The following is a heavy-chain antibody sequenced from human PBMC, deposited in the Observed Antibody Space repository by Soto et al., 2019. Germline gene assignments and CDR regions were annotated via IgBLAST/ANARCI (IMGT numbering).Heavy chain of an antibody. Sequence: QVQLVQSGPEVKEPGSSVEVSCKAPGGTLTNYAITWVRQAPGQGLEWVGGIIPIFNTPTYAQNFQGRVTITVDRSTRTAYLELSSLKSEDTAVYYCARDWPSTSGPFDYWGQGTLVTVSS. CDR2: IIPIFNTP. J-gene: IGHJ4*02. CDR3: ARDWPSTSGPFDY. CDR1: GGTLTNYA. V-gene: IGHV1-69*06. D-gene: IGHD2-2*01.